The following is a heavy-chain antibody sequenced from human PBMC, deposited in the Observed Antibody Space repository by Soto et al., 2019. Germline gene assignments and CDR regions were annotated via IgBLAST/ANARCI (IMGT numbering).Heavy chain of an antibody. CDR3: AKDLEPHPEYFQH. CDR2: ISYDGSNK. J-gene: IGHJ1*01. Sequence: PGGSLRLSCAASGFTFSSYGMHWVRQAPGKGLEWVAVISYDGSNKYYADSVKGRFTISRDNSKNTLYLQMNSLRAEDTAVYYCAKDLEPHPEYFQHWGQGTLVTVSS. CDR1: GFTFSSYG. V-gene: IGHV3-30*18. D-gene: IGHD1-1*01.